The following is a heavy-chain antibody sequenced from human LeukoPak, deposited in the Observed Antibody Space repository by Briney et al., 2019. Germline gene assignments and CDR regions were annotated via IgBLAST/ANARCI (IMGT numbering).Heavy chain of an antibody. V-gene: IGHV3-43D*03. J-gene: IGHJ6*03. CDR3: AKVKRIRFLEWLPAMDV. D-gene: IGHD3-3*01. CDR2: ISWDGGST. CDR1: GFTFDDYA. Sequence: TGGSLRPSCAASGFTFDDYAMHWVRQAPGKVLEWVSLISWDGGSTYYADSVKGRFTISRDNSKNSLYLQMNSLRAEDTALYYCAKVKRIRFLEWLPAMDVWGKGTTVTVSS.